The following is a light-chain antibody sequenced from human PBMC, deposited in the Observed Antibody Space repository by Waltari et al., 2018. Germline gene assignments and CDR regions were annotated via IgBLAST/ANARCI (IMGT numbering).Light chain of an antibody. Sequence: EIVMTQSLGTLTLSPGERATLSCRASQRVGSNYLAWYQRKPGQAPRLLVYGASNRATGIPDRFSGSGSGTDFTLTISRLEPQDFAVYYCHQYATSPLTFGQGTKVEI. CDR1: QRVGSNY. CDR3: HQYATSPLT. CDR2: GAS. J-gene: IGKJ1*01. V-gene: IGKV3-20*01.